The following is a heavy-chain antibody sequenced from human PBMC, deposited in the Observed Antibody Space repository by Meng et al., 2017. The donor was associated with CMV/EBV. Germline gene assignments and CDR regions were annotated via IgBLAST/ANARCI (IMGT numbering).Heavy chain of an antibody. D-gene: IGHD6-19*01. CDR1: GFTFSSYW. V-gene: IGHV3/OR16-13*01. J-gene: IGHJ4*02. Sequence: SGFTFSSYWMHWVRQAPGKGLVWVSRINSDGSSTSYADSMKGQFTISRDNAKNTLYLQMNSLRAEDMAVYYCAKEGEIGAVAGHFDYWSQGTLVTVSS. CDR3: AKEGEIGAVAGHFDY. CDR2: INSDGSST.